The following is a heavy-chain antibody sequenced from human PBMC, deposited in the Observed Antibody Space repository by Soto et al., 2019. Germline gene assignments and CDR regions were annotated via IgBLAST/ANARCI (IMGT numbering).Heavy chain of an antibody. J-gene: IGHJ6*02. CDR2: INHSGGT. D-gene: IGHD3-3*01. Sequence: PSETLSLTCAVYGGSFSGYYWSWIRQPPGKGLEWIGEINHSGGTNYNPSLKSRVTISVDTSKNQFSLKLSSVTAADTAVYYCARRLITIFGVVLTYGMDVWGQGTTVTVSS. CDR3: ARRLITIFGVVLTYGMDV. V-gene: IGHV4-34*01. CDR1: GGSFSGYY.